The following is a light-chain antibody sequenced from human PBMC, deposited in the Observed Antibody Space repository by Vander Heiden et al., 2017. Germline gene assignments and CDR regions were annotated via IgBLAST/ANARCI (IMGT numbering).Light chain of an antibody. J-gene: IGLJ1*01. CDR1: SSDIGAYNY. V-gene: IGLV2-14*03. CDR3: TSYSSRDTYV. Sequence: QSALTQPASVSGSPGQSLTISCTGTSSDIGAYNYVSWYQQHPGKAPKLVIYDVTNRPSGVSIRFSASKSGNTASLTISGLQAEDEADYYCTSYSSRDTYVFGTGTKVTVL. CDR2: DVT.